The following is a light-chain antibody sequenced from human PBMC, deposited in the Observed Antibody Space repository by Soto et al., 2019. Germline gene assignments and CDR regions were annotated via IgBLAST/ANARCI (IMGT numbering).Light chain of an antibody. V-gene: IGKV1-39*01. CDR3: QQSYNAPYT. CDR2: DTS. J-gene: IGKJ2*01. Sequence: IQMTQSPASLSASIGDQVTITCRASQDILEYVNWYQQKSGQAPRILIFDTSSMERRVPSRFKGSGYGTSFTLTIDSLQPDDFATYLCQQSYNAPYTFGQGT. CDR1: QDILEY.